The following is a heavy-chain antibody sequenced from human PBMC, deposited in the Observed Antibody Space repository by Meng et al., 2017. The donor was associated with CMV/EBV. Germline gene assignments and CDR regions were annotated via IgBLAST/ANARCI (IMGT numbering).Heavy chain of an antibody. V-gene: IGHV1-3*02. CDR3: ARDRNWNYYEISANLDY. J-gene: IGHJ4*02. Sequence: ASVKVSCKASGYTFTSYAMHWVRQAPGQRLEWMGWSNAGNGNTKYSQEFQGRVTITTDTSTSTAYMELRSLRSDDTAVYYCARDRNWNYYEISANLDYWGQGTLVTVSS. CDR1: GYTFTSYA. CDR2: SNAGNGNT. D-gene: IGHD1-7*01.